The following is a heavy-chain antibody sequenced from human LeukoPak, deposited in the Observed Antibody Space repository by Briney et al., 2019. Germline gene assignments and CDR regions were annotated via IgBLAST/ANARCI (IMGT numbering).Heavy chain of an antibody. CDR3: ASGGYSSSWTGVWFDP. Sequence: SETLSLTCSVSGGSISSYYWSWIRQPAGKGLEWIGRIYTSGYSNYNPSLTSRVTMSVDTSKNQFSLKLNSVTAADTAVYYCASGGYSSSWTGVWFDPWGQGTLVTVSS. D-gene: IGHD6-13*01. J-gene: IGHJ5*02. V-gene: IGHV4-4*07. CDR2: IYTSGYS. CDR1: GGSISSYY.